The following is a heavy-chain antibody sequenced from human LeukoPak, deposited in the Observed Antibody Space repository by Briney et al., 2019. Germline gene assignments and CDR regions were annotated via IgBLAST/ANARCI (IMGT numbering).Heavy chain of an antibody. D-gene: IGHD6-13*01. J-gene: IGHJ4*02. V-gene: IGHV6-1*01. CDR2: TYYRSKWYN. CDR1: GDSVSSNSAA. CDR3: ARWLAAAGLFDY. Sequence: SQTLSLTCALSGDSVSSNSAAWNWIRQSPSRGLEWLGRTYYRSKWYNDYAVSVKSRITINPDTSRNQFSLQLNSVTPEDTAVYYCARWLAAAGLFDYWGQGTLVTVSS.